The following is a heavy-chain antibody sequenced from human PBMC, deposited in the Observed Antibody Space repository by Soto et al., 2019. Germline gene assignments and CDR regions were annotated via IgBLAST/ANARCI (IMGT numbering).Heavy chain of an antibody. CDR3: ARRPKRGSFAWCFDY. CDR1: GGSITRNAFY. CDR2: IYYSGSA. D-gene: IGHD1-26*01. V-gene: IGHV4-39*01. J-gene: IGHJ4*02. Sequence: SETLSLPCTFSGGSITRNAFYWGWVRQPPGKGLEWLGYIYYSGSASYNPSLKSRVTMSVDTSKNQFSLKLSSVTAADTAVYYCARRPKRGSFAWCFDYWGQGTQVTVSS.